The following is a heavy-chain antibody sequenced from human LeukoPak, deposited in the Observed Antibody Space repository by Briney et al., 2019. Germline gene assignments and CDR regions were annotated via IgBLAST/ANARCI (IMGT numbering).Heavy chain of an antibody. CDR1: GGSISSGGYY. J-gene: IGHJ3*02. V-gene: IGHV4-30-2*01. Sequence: SETLSLTCTVSGGSISSGGYYWSWIRQPPGKGLEWIGYIYHSGSTYYNPSLKSRVTISVDRSKNQFSLKLSSVTAADTAVYYCARRRAFDIWGQGTMVTVSS. CDR3: ARRRAFDI. CDR2: IYHSGST.